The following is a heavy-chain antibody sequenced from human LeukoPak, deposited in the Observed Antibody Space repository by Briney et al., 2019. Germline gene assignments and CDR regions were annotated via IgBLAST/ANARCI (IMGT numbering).Heavy chain of an antibody. CDR1: AFTFRNYA. V-gene: IGHV3-30*18. Sequence: PGRSLRLSCAASAFTFRNYAMHWVRQAPGKGLEWVAVISHDERNIHYADSVKGRFTISRDNSKNTLYLQMNSLRAEDTAVYYCAKDRTGLLVVPAALDYWGQGTLVTVSS. CDR2: ISHDERNI. CDR3: AKDRTGLLVVPAALDY. J-gene: IGHJ4*02. D-gene: IGHD2-2*01.